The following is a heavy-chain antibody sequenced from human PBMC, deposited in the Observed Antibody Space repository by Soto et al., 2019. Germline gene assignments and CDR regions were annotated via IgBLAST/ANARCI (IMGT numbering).Heavy chain of an antibody. V-gene: IGHV1-46*01. CDR1: GYTFTSYY. CDR3: ARTSASPYSSSWYSSHYYYGMDV. CDR2: INPSGGST. D-gene: IGHD6-13*01. J-gene: IGHJ6*02. Sequence: ASVTVSCTASGYTFTSYYMHWVRQAPGQGLEWMGIINPSGGSTSYAQKFQGRVTMTRDTSTSTVYMELSSLRSEDTAVYYCARTSASPYSSSWYSSHYYYGMDVWGQGTTVTVSS.